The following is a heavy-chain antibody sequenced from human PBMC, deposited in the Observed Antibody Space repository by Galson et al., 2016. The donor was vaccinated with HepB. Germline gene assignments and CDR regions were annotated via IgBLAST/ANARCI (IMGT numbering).Heavy chain of an antibody. Sequence: SETLSLTCIVSGGSISNYYWTWIRQSPGKALEWIGYIYYSGSTDYNPSLKSRVTISVDTSKNLFSLRLRSVTAADTAVYYCARGRDYYGSGSYRRYGMDVWGQGTTVIVSS. D-gene: IGHD3-10*01. J-gene: IGHJ6*02. V-gene: IGHV4-59*12. CDR1: GGSISNYY. CDR3: ARGRDYYGSGSYRRYGMDV. CDR2: IYYSGST.